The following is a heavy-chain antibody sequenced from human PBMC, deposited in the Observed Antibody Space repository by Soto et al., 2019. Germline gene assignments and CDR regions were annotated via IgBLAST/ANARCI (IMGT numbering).Heavy chain of an antibody. CDR2: ISSSGSTI. CDR3: ARVNSSWYPYYYYGMDV. V-gene: IGHV3-48*03. CDR1: GFTFSSYE. J-gene: IGHJ6*02. D-gene: IGHD6-13*01. Sequence: EVQLVESGGGLVQPGGSLRLSCAASGFTFSSYEMNWVRQAPGKGLEWVSYISSSGSTIYYADSVKGRFTISSDNAKNSLYLQMNSLRAEDTAVYYCARVNSSWYPYYYYGMDVWGQGTTVTVSS.